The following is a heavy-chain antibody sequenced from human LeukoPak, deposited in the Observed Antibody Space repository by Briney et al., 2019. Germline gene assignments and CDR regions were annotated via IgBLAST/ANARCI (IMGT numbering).Heavy chain of an antibody. J-gene: IGHJ4*02. Sequence: GGSLRLSCAASGFTFSSYSMTWVRQAPGKGLEWVSSISSSSSYIYYADSVKGRFTISRDNAKNSLYLQMNSLRAEDTAVYYCARTRDYDFWSGYYFDYWGQGTLVTVSS. CDR2: ISSSSSYI. D-gene: IGHD3-3*01. CDR3: ARTRDYDFWSGYYFDY. V-gene: IGHV3-21*01. CDR1: GFTFSSYS.